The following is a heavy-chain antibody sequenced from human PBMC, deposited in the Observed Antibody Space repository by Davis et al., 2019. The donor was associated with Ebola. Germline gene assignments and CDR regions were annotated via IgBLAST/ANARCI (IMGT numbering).Heavy chain of an antibody. V-gene: IGHV3-74*01. CDR1: GFTFSTYW. Sequence: GESLKISCVASGFTFSTYWMQWVRQTPGEGLVWISHINGDGTGTTYADSVKGRFTISRDNAKNSLYLQMNSLRAEDTAVYYCARDGVPAAHDYWGQGTLVTVSS. D-gene: IGHD2-2*01. J-gene: IGHJ4*02. CDR2: INGDGTGT. CDR3: ARDGVPAAHDY.